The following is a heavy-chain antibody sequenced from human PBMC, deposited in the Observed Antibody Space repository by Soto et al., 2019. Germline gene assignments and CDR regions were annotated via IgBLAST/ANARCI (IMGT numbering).Heavy chain of an antibody. D-gene: IGHD3-10*01. CDR2: ISGGGGVST. J-gene: IGHJ5*02. CDR1: GFTFSSYA. V-gene: IGHV3-23*01. CDR3: AKDAISMVRGVNNWFEP. Sequence: GWSLRLSCAASGFTFSSYAMTWVRQAPGKGLEWVSGISGGGGVSTYYADSVKGRFTISRDNSMNTLYLQMNRLRAEDTAVYYCAKDAISMVRGVNNWFEPWGEGTLVTVSS.